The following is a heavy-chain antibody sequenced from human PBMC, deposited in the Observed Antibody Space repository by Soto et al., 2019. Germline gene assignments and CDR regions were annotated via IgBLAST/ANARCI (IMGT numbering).Heavy chain of an antibody. V-gene: IGHV1-69*04. CDR1: GDTFSFYS. CDR2: VNPILSMS. Sequence: QVQLVQSGAEVKRPGSSVKVSCKASGDTFSFYSINWVRQAPGLGLEWMGRVNPILSMSNYAQRLQGRVTMTADKSTSTAYRELSGLRSEDTAMYYCATSYGSGYRAFDYWGQGALVTVSS. CDR3: ATSYGSGYRAFDY. D-gene: IGHD3-10*01. J-gene: IGHJ4*02.